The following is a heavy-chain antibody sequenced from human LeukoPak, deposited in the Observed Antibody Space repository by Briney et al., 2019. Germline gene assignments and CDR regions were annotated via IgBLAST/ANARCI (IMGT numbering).Heavy chain of an antibody. Sequence: SETLFLTCTVSGGSISSSTYYWGWIRQPPGKGLEWIGSIYYSGGTYYNPSLKSRVTISVDTSKNQFSLKLSSVTAADTAVYYCARDRSRIYDFEYWGQGTLVTVSS. V-gene: IGHV4-39*07. D-gene: IGHD6-13*01. CDR1: GGSISSSTYY. J-gene: IGHJ4*02. CDR2: IYYSGGT. CDR3: ARDRSRIYDFEY.